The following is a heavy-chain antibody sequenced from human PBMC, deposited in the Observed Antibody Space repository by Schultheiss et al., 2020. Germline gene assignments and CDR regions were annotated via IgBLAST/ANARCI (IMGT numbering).Heavy chain of an antibody. CDR3: ARDGDTAMEEFDY. Sequence: SETLSLTCAVYGGSFSGYYWSWIRQPPGKGLEWIGYIYYSGSTYYNPSLKSRVTISVDTSKNQFSLKLSSVTAADTAVYYCARDGDTAMEEFDYWGQGTRVTVAS. V-gene: IGHV4-34*09. CDR2: IYYSGST. J-gene: IGHJ4*02. D-gene: IGHD5-18*01. CDR1: GGSFSGYY.